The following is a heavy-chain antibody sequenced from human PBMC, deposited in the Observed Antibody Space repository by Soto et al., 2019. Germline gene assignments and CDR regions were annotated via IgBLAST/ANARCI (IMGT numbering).Heavy chain of an antibody. D-gene: IGHD3-3*01. CDR1: GITFSSHA. CDR3: ARADNYDFWSGYRNYYGMDV. V-gene: IGHV3-23*01. Sequence: GGSLRLSCAASGITFSSHAMSWVRQAPGKGLEWVSVISGGGDTTLYADSVKGRFTISRNNSKNTLYLQMNSLRAEDTAGYYCARADNYDFWSGYRNYYGMDVWGQGTTVTVSS. J-gene: IGHJ6*02. CDR2: ISGGGDTT.